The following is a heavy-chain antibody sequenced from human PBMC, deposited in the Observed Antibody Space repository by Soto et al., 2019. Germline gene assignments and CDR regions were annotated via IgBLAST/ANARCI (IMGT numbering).Heavy chain of an antibody. CDR3: ARTRARGVILPFDY. CDR1: GGSFSGYY. CDR2: INHSGST. Sequence: QVQLQQWGAGLLKPSETLSLTCAVYGGSFSGYYWSWIRQPPGKGLEWIGEINHSGSTNYNPSLKSRVNISVETSKNQFSLKLSSVTAADTAVYYCARTRARGVILPFDYWGQGTLVTVSS. V-gene: IGHV4-34*01. D-gene: IGHD3-16*01. J-gene: IGHJ4*02.